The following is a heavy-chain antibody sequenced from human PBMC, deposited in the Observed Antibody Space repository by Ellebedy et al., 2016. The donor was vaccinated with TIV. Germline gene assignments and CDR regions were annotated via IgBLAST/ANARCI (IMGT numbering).Heavy chain of an antibody. CDR2: IWYDGNHK. V-gene: IGHV3-33*06. Sequence: GESLKISXAASGFPFSSYGMHWVRQAPGKGLEWVAVIWYDGNHKYYADPVKGRFTISRDNSKNTLYLQMYSLRADDTAIYYCAKPRVAATEGFDFWGQGTLVTVSS. D-gene: IGHD1-26*01. J-gene: IGHJ4*02. CDR3: AKPRVAATEGFDF. CDR1: GFPFSSYG.